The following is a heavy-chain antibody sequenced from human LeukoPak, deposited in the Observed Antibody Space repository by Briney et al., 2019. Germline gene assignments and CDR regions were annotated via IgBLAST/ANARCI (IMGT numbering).Heavy chain of an antibody. Sequence: GGSLRLSCAASGFTFRRCSMHWVRQAPGKGLEWVSSISSSGDYIYYADSVKGRFTISRDNAKNSLYLQMNSLRAEDTALYYCAREWEPSGGAFDIWGQGTMVTVSS. V-gene: IGHV3-21*04. CDR2: ISSSGDYI. J-gene: IGHJ3*02. D-gene: IGHD1-26*01. CDR1: GFTFRRCS. CDR3: AREWEPSGGAFDI.